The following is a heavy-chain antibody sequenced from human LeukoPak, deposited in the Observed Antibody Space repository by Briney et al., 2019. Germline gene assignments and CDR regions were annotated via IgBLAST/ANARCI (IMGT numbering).Heavy chain of an antibody. Sequence: GGSLRLSCAPSGFTFSSYGMHWVRQAPGKGLEWVSSISISNNYIYYADSVQGRFTISRDNAKNSLYLQRNSLRAEDTAVYYCASGRNSRFDYWGQGTLVTVSS. CDR3: ASGRNSRFDY. J-gene: IGHJ4*02. V-gene: IGHV3-21*01. D-gene: IGHD4-23*01. CDR1: GFTFSSYG. CDR2: ISISNNYI.